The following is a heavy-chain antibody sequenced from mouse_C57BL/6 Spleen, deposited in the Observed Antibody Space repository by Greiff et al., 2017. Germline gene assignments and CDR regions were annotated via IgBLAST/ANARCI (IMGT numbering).Heavy chain of an antibody. J-gene: IGHJ1*03. V-gene: IGHV1-4*01. CDR3: ASPYYYGSSHWYVDV. CDR1: GYTFTSYT. D-gene: IGHD1-1*01. Sequence: VKLQESGAELARPGASVKMSCKASGYTFTSYTMHWVKQRPGQGLEWIGYINPSSGYTKYNQKFKDKATLTADKSSSTAYMQLSSLTSEDSAVYYCASPYYYGSSHWYVDVWGTGTTVTVSS. CDR2: INPSSGYT.